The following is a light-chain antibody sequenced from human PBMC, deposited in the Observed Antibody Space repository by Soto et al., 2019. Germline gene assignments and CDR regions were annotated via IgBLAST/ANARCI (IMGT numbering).Light chain of an antibody. V-gene: IGKV1-27*01. Sequence: DLQMTQSPSSLSASVGDRVTITCRASQGISNYLAWYQQIPGKVPKLLISAASTLQSGVPSRFSCSGSATDFTITISSLQREDVATYYVHKYTNVPAFGGGTKVEIK. CDR2: AAS. J-gene: IGKJ4*01. CDR1: QGISNY. CDR3: HKYTNVPA.